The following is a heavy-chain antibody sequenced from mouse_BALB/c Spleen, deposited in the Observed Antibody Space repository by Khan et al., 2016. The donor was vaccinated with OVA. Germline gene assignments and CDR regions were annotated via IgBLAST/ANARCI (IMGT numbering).Heavy chain of an antibody. V-gene: IGHV3-2*02. CDR1: GYSITSDYA. Sequence: EVQLQESGPGLVKPSQSLSLTCTVTGYSITSDYAWNWIRQFPGNKLEWMGYISYSGSTSYNPSLKSRISITRDTSKNQFFLQLNSVTTEYTATYYCARWDDGYSYYFDYWGQGTTLTVSS. D-gene: IGHD2-3*01. J-gene: IGHJ2*01. CDR3: ARWDDGYSYYFDY. CDR2: ISYSGST.